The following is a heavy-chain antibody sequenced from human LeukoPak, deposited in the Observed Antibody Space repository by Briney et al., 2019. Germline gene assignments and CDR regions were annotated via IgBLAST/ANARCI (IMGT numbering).Heavy chain of an antibody. Sequence: SVKVSCKVSGGTFNSHAISWVRQAPGQGLEWMGRIIPILGIANYAQKFQGRVTITADKSTSTAYMELSSLRSEDTAVYYCARDGVNYGDYYFDYWGQGTLVTVSS. J-gene: IGHJ4*02. CDR3: ARDGVNYGDYYFDY. V-gene: IGHV1-69*04. CDR1: GGTFNSHA. D-gene: IGHD4-17*01. CDR2: IIPILGIA.